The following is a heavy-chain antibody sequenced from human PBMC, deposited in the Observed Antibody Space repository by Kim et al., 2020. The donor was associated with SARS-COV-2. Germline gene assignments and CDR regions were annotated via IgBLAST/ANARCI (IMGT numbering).Heavy chain of an antibody. V-gene: IGHV1-69*04. Sequence: NYPQKFQGRVTITAEKFPSPAYMELSSLRSEDTAVYYCARGSPAARVDSWGQGTLVTVSS. CDR3: ARGSPAARVDS. J-gene: IGHJ4*02. D-gene: IGHD2-2*01.